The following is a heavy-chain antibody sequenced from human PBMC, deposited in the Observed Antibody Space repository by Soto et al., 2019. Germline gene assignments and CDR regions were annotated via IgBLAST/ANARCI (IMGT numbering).Heavy chain of an antibody. J-gene: IGHJ3*02. CDR3: TRRNDAVAFDI. CDR1: GFTFSGSA. Sequence: EVQLVESGGGLVQPGGSLKLSCAASGFTFSGSAMHWVRQASGKGLEWVGRIRSKPNNYATAYAVSVKGRFTISRDDSKNTAYLQMNSLNTEDTAVYYCTRRNDAVAFDIWGQGTMVTVSS. CDR2: IRSKPNNYAT. D-gene: IGHD1-1*01. V-gene: IGHV3-73*01.